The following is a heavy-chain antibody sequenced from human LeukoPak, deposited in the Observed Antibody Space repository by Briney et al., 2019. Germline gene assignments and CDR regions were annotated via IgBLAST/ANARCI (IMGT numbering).Heavy chain of an antibody. D-gene: IGHD3-3*01. J-gene: IGHJ4*02. V-gene: IGHV4-4*02. CDR1: GGSISSRNW. CDR2: IYHSGST. Sequence: SETLSLTCAVSGGSISSRNWWSWVRQPPGKGLEWIGEIYHSGSTNYNPSLKTRVTISVDKSKNQFSLKLSSVTAADTAVYYCTRVSSYYDFWSGRGALYYFDYWGQGTLVTVSS. CDR3: TRVSSYYDFWSGRGALYYFDY.